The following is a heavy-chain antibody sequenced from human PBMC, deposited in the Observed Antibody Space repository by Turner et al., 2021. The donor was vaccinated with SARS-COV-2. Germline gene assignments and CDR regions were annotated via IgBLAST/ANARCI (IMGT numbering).Heavy chain of an antibody. CDR2: IRSRSSYT. V-gene: IGHV3-11*06. CDR1: GLTFSDYY. Sequence: QVQLVESGGGLVKPGGALRLSCAASGLTFSDYYMGGIRQGPGKGLEWVSYIRSRSSYTNYADSVKGRFTISRDNAKNSLYLQMNSLRAEDTAVNYCAGAYDYLYKWGQGTLVTVSS. CDR3: AGAYDYLYK. J-gene: IGHJ4*02. D-gene: IGHD3-16*01.